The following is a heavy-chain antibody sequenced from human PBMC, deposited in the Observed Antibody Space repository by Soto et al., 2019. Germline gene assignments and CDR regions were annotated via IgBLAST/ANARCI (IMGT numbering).Heavy chain of an antibody. CDR1: GYTFTSYA. Sequence: QVQLVQSGAEVKKPGASVKVSCKASGYTFTSYAMHWVRQAPGQRLEWMGWINAGNGNTKYSQKFQGRVTITRDTYASTAYMELSSLRSEDTAVYYCARGSCSGGSCYVYYYYGMDVWGQGTTVTVSS. CDR2: INAGNGNT. CDR3: ARGSCSGGSCYVYYYYGMDV. V-gene: IGHV1-3*01. J-gene: IGHJ6*02. D-gene: IGHD2-15*01.